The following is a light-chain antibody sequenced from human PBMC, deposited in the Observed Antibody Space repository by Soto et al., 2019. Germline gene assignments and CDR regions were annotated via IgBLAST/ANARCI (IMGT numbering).Light chain of an antibody. CDR1: SGSVSTSYY. V-gene: IGLV8-61*01. CDR3: VVYMGSGIWV. CDR2: STN. J-gene: IGLJ3*02. Sequence: QTVVTQEPSFSVSPGGTVTLTCALSSGSVSTSYYPSWYQQTPGQAPRTLIYSTNTRSSGVPDRFSGSILGNKAALTITGAQADDESDYYCVVYMGSGIWVFGGGTKLTVL.